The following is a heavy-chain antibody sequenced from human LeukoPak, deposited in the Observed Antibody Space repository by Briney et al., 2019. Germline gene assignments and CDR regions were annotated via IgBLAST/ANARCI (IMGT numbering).Heavy chain of an antibody. V-gene: IGHV1-18*01. CDR2: ISAYNGNT. J-gene: IGHJ4*02. Sequence: ASVKVSCKASGYTFTSCGISWVRQAPGQGLEWMGWISAYNGNTNYAQKLQGRVTMTTDTSTSTTYMELRSLRSDDTAVYYCARLECSSSSAAGDYWGQGTLVTVSS. CDR3: ARLECSSSSAAGDY. CDR1: GYTFTSCG. D-gene: IGHD6-6*01.